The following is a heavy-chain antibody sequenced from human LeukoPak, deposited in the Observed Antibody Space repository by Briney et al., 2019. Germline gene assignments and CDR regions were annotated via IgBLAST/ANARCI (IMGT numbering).Heavy chain of an antibody. CDR1: GYTFTGYY. J-gene: IGHJ4*02. Sequence: ASVKVSCKASGYTFTGYYMHWVRQAPGQGLEWMGWISPNSGGTNYAQKFQGRVTMTRDTSISTAYMELSRLRSDDTAVYYCARAYDYGDYLDYWGQGTLVTVSS. D-gene: IGHD4-17*01. CDR2: ISPNSGGT. CDR3: ARAYDYGDYLDY. V-gene: IGHV1-2*02.